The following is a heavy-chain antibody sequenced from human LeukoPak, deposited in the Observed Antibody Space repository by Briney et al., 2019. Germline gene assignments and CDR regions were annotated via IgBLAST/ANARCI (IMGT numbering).Heavy chain of an antibody. CDR1: GDSISSNYW. J-gene: IGHJ4*02. D-gene: IGHD3-22*01. CDR2: IHHSGST. V-gene: IGHV4-4*02. CDR3: ARGIPGYFGTSGYYYEY. Sequence: SETLSLTCAVSGDSISSNYWWTWVRQPPGKGLEWIGEIHHSGSTNYSPSLKRRVTISVDNSRNQFSLGLSSVSAADTAVYYCARGIPGYFGTSGYYYEYWGQGTLVTVSS.